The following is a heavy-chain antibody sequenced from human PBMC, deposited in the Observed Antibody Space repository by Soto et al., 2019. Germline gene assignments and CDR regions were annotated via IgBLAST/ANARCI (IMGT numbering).Heavy chain of an antibody. D-gene: IGHD5-18*01. CDR2: LNPDTGNT. CDR1: GFTFSDNL. J-gene: IGHJ3*01. V-gene: IGHV1-3*01. Sequence: QVQLVQSGAELKKPGASVNISCTASGFTFSDNLINWVRQVPVQGLEWMGWLNPDTGNTRYSETFQGRDTSSRQPSASIAYLELSGLENEDTALYFCARDIQSVGPRANDAFDVWCQGTMITVSS. CDR3: ARDIQSVGPRANDAFDV.